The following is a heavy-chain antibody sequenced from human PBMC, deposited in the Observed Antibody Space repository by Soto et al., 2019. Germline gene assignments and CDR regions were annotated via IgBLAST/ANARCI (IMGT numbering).Heavy chain of an antibody. CDR1: GGSFSGYY. D-gene: IGHD3-10*01. J-gene: IGHJ5*01. V-gene: IGHV4-34*01. Sequence: SETLSLTCAVYGGSFSGYYWSWIRQPPGKGLEWIGEINHSGSTNYNPSLKSRVTISVDTSKNQSSLKLTSVTAADTAVYYCAARVFASGTYSEESWGQGRLVTVSS. CDR2: INHSGST. CDR3: AARVFASGTYSEES.